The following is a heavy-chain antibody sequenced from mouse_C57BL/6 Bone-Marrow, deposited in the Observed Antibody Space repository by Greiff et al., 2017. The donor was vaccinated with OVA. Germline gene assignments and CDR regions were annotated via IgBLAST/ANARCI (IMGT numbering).Heavy chain of an antibody. Sequence: EVMLVESGGDLVKPGGSLKLSCAASGFTFSSYGMSWVRQTPDKRLEWVATISSGGSYTYYPDSVKGRFTISRDNAKNTLYLQMSRLKSEDTAMYYCARRLDYWGQGTTLTVSS. J-gene: IGHJ2*01. CDR3: ARRLDY. CDR2: ISSGGSYT. V-gene: IGHV5-6*02. CDR1: GFTFSSYG.